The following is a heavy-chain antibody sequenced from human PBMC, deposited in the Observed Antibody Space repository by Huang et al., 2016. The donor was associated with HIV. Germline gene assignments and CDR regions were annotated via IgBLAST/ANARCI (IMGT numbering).Heavy chain of an antibody. CDR1: GASIREHY. CDR3: ARLRGSPLDY. D-gene: IGHD3-10*01. CDR2: INHSGAT. J-gene: IGHJ4*02. V-gene: IGHV4-59*11. Sequence: QVQLQESGAGLVKPSETRSLTCTVSGASIREHYWRLVRQPPGKGLEWIGIINHSGATNFGPSLRSRFAISIDTSKNQFSLRLTSVTVADTAVYYCARLRGSPLDYWGQGVLVTVSS.